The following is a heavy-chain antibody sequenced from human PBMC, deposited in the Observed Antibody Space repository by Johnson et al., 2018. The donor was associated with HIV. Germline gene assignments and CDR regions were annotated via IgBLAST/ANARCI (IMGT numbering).Heavy chain of an antibody. CDR3: ASSYDFWSGYPTNAFDI. Sequence: QVQLVESGGGLVQPGGSLRLSCAASGFIFRNYWMYWVRQAPGKGLVWVSYISSSGSTIYYADSVMGRFTISRDNAKNSLYLQMNSLRAEDTAVYYCASSYDFWSGYPTNAFDIWGQGTMVTVSS. D-gene: IGHD3-3*01. CDR2: ISSSGSTI. J-gene: IGHJ3*02. V-gene: IGHV3-11*01. CDR1: GFIFRNYW.